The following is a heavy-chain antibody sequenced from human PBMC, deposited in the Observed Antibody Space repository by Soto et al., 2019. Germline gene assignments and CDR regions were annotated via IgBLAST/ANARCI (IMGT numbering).Heavy chain of an antibody. D-gene: IGHD3-22*01. CDR1: GFTFSSYG. Sequence: GGSLRFSCAASGFTFSSYGMHWVRQAPGKGLEWVAVISYDGSNKYYADSVKGRFTISRDNYKNTLYLQMSSLRAEDTAVYYCAKSFSSGYWLPGHGMDVWGQGTKVTVSS. V-gene: IGHV3-30*18. CDR2: ISYDGSNK. J-gene: IGHJ6*02. CDR3: AKSFSSGYWLPGHGMDV.